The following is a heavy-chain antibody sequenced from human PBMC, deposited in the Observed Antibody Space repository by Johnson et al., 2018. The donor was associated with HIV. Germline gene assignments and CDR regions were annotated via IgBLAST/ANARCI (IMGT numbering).Heavy chain of an antibody. V-gene: IGHV3-30*02. D-gene: IGHD6-6*01. CDR2: IRYDGSNK. J-gene: IGHJ3*02. Sequence: QVQLVESGGGLVKPGGSLRLSCAASGFAFSDYYMAWIRQAPGKGLEWVAFIRYDGSNKYYADSVKGRFTISRDNSKNTLYLQMNSLRAEDTAVYYCATVHSSSDAFDIWGQGTMVTVSS. CDR3: ATVHSSSDAFDI. CDR1: GFAFSDYY.